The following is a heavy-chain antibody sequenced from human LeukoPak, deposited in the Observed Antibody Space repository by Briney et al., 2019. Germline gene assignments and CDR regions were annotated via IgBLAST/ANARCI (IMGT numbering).Heavy chain of an antibody. CDR3: ARETGYYGSGSYNWFDP. V-gene: IGHV1-18*01. J-gene: IGHJ5*02. CDR2: ISAYNGNT. D-gene: IGHD3-10*01. CDR1: GYTFTSYG. Sequence: GASVKVSCKASGYTFTSYGISWVRQAPGQGLEWMGWISAYNGNTNYAQKLQGRVTMTTDTSTSTAYMELRSLRSDDTAVYYCARETGYYGSGSYNWFDPWGQGTLVTVSS.